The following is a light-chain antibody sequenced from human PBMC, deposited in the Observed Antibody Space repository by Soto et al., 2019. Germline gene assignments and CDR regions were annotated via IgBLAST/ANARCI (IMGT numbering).Light chain of an antibody. CDR2: DVS. CDR3: SSYTSSSTPRV. CDR1: SSDVGGYNS. V-gene: IGLV2-14*01. Sequence: QSALTQPASVSGSPGQSITISCTGTSSDVGGYNSVSWYQQHPGKAPKLMIYDVSNRPSGVSNRFSGSKSGNTASLTISGLQPEDEADYYCSSYTSSSTPRVFGTGTKVTVL. J-gene: IGLJ1*01.